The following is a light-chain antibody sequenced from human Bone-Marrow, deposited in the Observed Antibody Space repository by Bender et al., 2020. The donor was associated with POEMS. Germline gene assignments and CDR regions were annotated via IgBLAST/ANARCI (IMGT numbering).Light chain of an antibody. CDR3: AVWDDRLDVPL. CDR2: SHD. Sequence: QSVLTQPPSASGTPGQRVTISCSGARSNIGSNSVSWYQVVPGTAPKLLIQSHDQRLSGVPERFSGSHSGTSASLASSGLRSEDEGDYYCAVWDDRLDVPLFGGGTKVTVL. V-gene: IGLV1-44*01. CDR1: RSNIGSNS. J-gene: IGLJ2*01.